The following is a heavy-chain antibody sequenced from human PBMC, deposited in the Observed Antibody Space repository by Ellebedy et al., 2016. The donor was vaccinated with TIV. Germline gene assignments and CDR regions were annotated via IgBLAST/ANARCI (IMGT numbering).Heavy chain of an antibody. CDR2: IYSGGST. CDR3: AMVGKWELGLQYYFDY. J-gene: IGHJ4*02. CDR1: GFTVSSNY. V-gene: IGHV3-53*04. D-gene: IGHD1-26*01. Sequence: PGGSLRLSCAVSGFTVSSNYMSWVRQAPGKGLEWVSIIYSGGSTYYADSVKGRFTISRHNSKNTLYLQMNSLRAEDTAVDYCAMVGKWELGLQYYFDYWGQGTLVTVSS.